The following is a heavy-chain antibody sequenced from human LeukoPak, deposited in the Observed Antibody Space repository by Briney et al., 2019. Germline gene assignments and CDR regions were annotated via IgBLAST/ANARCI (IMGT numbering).Heavy chain of an antibody. CDR1: GFTFSNYA. D-gene: IGHD1-26*01. V-gene: IGHV3-23*01. J-gene: IGHJ3*02. CDR2: ISGSGGST. Sequence: GGSLRLSCAASGFTFSNYAMTWVRQAPGKGLEWVSAISGSGGSTYYADSVKGRFTISRDNSKNTLYLQMNSLRAEDTAVYYCAKTIVGATTGAFDIWGQGTMVTVSS. CDR3: AKTIVGATTGAFDI.